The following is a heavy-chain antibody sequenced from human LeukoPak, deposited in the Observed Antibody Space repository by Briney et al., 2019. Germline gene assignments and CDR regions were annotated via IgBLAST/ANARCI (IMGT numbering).Heavy chain of an antibody. V-gene: IGHV3-48*03. J-gene: IGHJ4*02. CDR3: ASYVWGSYRGPSGGDY. CDR1: GFTFSSYE. CDR2: ISSSGSTI. Sequence: TGGSLRLSCAASGFTFSSYEMNWVRQAPGKGREWVSYISSSGSTIYYADSVKGRFTISRDNAKNSLYLQMNSLRAEDTAVYYCASYVWGSYRGPSGGDYWGQGTLVTVSS. D-gene: IGHD3-16*02.